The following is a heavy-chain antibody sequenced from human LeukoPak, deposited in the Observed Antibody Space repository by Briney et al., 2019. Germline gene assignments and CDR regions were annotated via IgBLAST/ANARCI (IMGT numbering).Heavy chain of an antibody. CDR2: IYPGDSDT. Sequence: GESLKISCKGSGYSFTSYWIGWVRQMPGKGLEWMGIIYPGDSDTSYTPSFQGQVTISADRSISTAYLQWSSLKASDTAMYYCARPAYSGSYQFDYWGQGTLVTVSS. V-gene: IGHV5-51*01. CDR3: ARPAYSGSYQFDY. CDR1: GYSFTSYW. D-gene: IGHD1-26*01. J-gene: IGHJ4*02.